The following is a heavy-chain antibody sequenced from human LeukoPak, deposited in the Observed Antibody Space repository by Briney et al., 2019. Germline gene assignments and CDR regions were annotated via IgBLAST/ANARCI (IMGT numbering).Heavy chain of an antibody. CDR1: GGSISSYY. CDR2: IYYSGST. J-gene: IGHJ6*02. Sequence: SETLSLTCTVSGGSISSYYRTWIRQPPGKGLEWIGYIYYSGSTNYNPSLKSRVTISVDTSKNQFSLQLNSVTPEDTAVYYCAREVNSSSWPYYYYYYGMDVWGQGTTVTVSS. V-gene: IGHV4-59*12. D-gene: IGHD6-13*01. CDR3: AREVNSSSWPYYYYYYGMDV.